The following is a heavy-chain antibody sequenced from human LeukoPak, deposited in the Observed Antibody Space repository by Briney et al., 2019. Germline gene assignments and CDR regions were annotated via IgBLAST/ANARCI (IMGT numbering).Heavy chain of an antibody. CDR2: ISAYNRNT. V-gene: IGHV1-18*01. D-gene: IGHD2-21*01. Sequence: GASVKVSCKASGYTFTSYGISWVRQAPGQGLEWMGWISAYNRNTNYAQQFQGRVTMTTDTSTSTAYMELRSLRSDDTAVYYCARLSGEAYFDYWGQGTLVTVSS. CDR1: GYTFTSYG. J-gene: IGHJ4*02. CDR3: ARLSGEAYFDY.